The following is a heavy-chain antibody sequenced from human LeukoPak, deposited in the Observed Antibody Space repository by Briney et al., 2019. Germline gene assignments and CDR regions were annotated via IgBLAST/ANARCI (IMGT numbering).Heavy chain of an antibody. CDR3: AKDRSYAGDY. J-gene: IGHJ4*02. CDR1: GFTFSSYA. D-gene: IGHD2-2*01. V-gene: IGHV3-30*02. CDR2: IRYDGSNK. Sequence: PGGSLRLSCAASGFTFSSYAMSWVRQAPGKGLEWVAFIRYDGSNKYYADSVKGRFTISRDNSKNTLYLQMNSLRAEDTAVYYCAKDRSYAGDYWGQGTLVTVSS.